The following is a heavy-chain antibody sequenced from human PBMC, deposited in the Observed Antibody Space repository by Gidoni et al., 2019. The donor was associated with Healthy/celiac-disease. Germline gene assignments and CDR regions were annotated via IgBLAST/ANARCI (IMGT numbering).Heavy chain of an antibody. D-gene: IGHD3-3*01. CDR2: IIPIFGTA. CDR1: GGTFSSHA. Sequence: QVQLVQSGAEVKKPGSSVKVSCKASGGTFSSHAISWVRQAPGQGLEWMGGIIPIFGTANYAQKFQGRVTITADESTSTAYMELSSLRSEDTAVYYCARAGYYDFWSGPNWFDPWGQGTLVTVSS. CDR3: ARAGYYDFWSGPNWFDP. V-gene: IGHV1-69*01. J-gene: IGHJ5*02.